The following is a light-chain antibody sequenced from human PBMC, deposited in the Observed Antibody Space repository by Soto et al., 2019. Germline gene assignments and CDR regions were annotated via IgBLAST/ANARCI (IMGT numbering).Light chain of an antibody. Sequence: QSALTQPRSVSGAPGQSVTISCTGSISDVGGYDFVSWYQQHPGKAHKLMISDVSERPSGVPDSFSGSKSANTASLTISGLQAEDEADYYCCSYAGTYTLVFGGGTKLTVL. J-gene: IGLJ3*02. CDR3: CSYAGTYTLV. CDR2: DVS. V-gene: IGLV2-11*01. CDR1: ISDVGGYDF.